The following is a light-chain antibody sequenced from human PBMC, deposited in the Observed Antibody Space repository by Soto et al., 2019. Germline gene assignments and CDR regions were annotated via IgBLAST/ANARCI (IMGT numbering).Light chain of an antibody. CDR2: AAS. CDR3: LQYNNWPPWT. CDR1: QSVTSN. J-gene: IGKJ1*01. Sequence: EIVMTQSPATLSVSPGERATLSCRASQSVTSNLAWYRQKPGQAPRLLIYAASTRATGIPARFSGSGSGTEFTLTISSLQSEDLAVYYCLQYNNWPPWTFGQGTKVEIK. V-gene: IGKV3-15*01.